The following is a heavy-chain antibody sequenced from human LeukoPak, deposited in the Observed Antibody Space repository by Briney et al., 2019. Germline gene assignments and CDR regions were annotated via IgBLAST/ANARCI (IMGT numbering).Heavy chain of an antibody. CDR3: AAAHFWSGFDY. CDR2: ISGSGGST. Sequence: KPGGSLRLSCAASGFTFSSYAMSCDRQAPEKGLDWVSAISGSGGSTYYADSVKGRFTISRDNSKNTLYLQMNSLRAEETAVYYCAAAHFWSGFDYWGQGTLVTVSS. J-gene: IGHJ4*02. CDR1: GFTFSSYA. D-gene: IGHD3-3*02. V-gene: IGHV3-23*01.